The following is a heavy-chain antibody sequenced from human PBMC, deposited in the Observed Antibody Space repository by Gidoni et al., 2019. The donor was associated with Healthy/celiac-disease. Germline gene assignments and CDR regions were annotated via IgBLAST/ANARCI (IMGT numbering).Heavy chain of an antibody. J-gene: IGHJ5*02. V-gene: IGHV4-34*01. D-gene: IGHD5-18*01. CDR1: GGSFSGSY. CDR2: INHSGST. CDR3: ARRNGYSYGYRHNWFDP. Sequence: QVQLQQWGAGLLKPSETLSLTCAVYGGSFSGSYWSWIRQPPGKGLEWIGEINHSGSTNYNPSLKSRVTISVDTSKNQFSLKLSSVTAADTAVYYCARRNGYSYGYRHNWFDPWGQGTLVTVSS.